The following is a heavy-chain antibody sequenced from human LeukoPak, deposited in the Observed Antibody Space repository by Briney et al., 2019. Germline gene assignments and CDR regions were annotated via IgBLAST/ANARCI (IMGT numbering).Heavy chain of an antibody. CDR1: GFTFSDYY. Sequence: GGSLRLSCAASGFTFSDYYMSWIRQAPGKGLEWVSYISSSGSTIYYADSVKGRFTISRDNSKNTLYLQMNSLRAEDTAVYYCAREFGDYVGYFDYWGQGTLVTVSS. CDR3: AREFGDYVGYFDY. CDR2: ISSSGSTI. D-gene: IGHD4-17*01. J-gene: IGHJ4*02. V-gene: IGHV3-11*01.